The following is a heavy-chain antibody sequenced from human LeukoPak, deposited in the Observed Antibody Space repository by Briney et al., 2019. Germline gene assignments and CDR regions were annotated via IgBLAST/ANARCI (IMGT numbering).Heavy chain of an antibody. Sequence: SETLSLTCTVSGGSISSYSWSWIRQPAGKGLEWIGHIYSSGSTNYNPSLKSRVTMSVDTSKNQFSLKLNSVTAADTAVYYCAREYGSGSSLDYWGRGALVTVSS. CDR3: AREYGSGSSLDY. D-gene: IGHD3-10*01. J-gene: IGHJ4*02. CDR2: IYSSGST. CDR1: GGSISSYS. V-gene: IGHV4-4*07.